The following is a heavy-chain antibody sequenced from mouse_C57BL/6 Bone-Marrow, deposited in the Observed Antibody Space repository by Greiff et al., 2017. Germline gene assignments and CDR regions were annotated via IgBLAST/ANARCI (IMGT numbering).Heavy chain of an antibody. Sequence: DVKLVESGGGLVQPGGSMKLSCAASGFTFSDAWMDWVRQSPEKGLEWVAEIRNKANNHATYYAESVKGRFTISRDDSKSSVYLQMNSLRAEDTGIYYCTRQGDYYGSRDYYAMDYWGQGTSVTVSS. CDR1: GFTFSDAW. D-gene: IGHD1-1*01. CDR2: IRNKANNHAT. V-gene: IGHV6-6*01. CDR3: TRQGDYYGSRDYYAMDY. J-gene: IGHJ4*01.